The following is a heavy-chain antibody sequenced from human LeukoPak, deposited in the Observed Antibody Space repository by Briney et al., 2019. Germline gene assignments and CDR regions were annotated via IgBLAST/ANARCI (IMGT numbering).Heavy chain of an antibody. CDR3: ARAELRFLEWLPTAWFDP. CDR2: IILIFGTA. V-gene: IGHV1-69*05. CDR1: GGTFSSYA. Sequence: SVKVSCKASGGTFSSYAISWVRQAPGQGLEWMGGIILIFGTANYAQKFQGRVTITTDESTSTAYMELSSLRSEDTAVYYCARAELRFLEWLPTAWFDPWGQGTLVTVSS. J-gene: IGHJ5*02. D-gene: IGHD3-3*01.